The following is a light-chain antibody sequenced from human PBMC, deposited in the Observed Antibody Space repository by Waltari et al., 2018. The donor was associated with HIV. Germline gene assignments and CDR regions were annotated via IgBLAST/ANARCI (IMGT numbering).Light chain of an antibody. CDR1: SSAVGGYNY. J-gene: IGLJ3*02. V-gene: IGLV2-14*01. CDR2: EVS. Sequence: SALTHPPPLPRPPGQSITISCTRISSAVGGYNYVSWYQQHPGKAPKLMIYEVSNRPSGVSNRFSGSKSGNTASLTISGLQAEDEADYYCSSYTSSSTLRVFGGGTKLTVL. CDR3: SSYTSSSTLRV.